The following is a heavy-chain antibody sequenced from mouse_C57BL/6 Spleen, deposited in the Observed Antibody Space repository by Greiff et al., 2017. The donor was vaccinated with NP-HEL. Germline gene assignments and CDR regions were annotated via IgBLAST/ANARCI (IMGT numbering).Heavy chain of an antibody. V-gene: IGHV3-8*01. CDR3: ARCRDGSSYGYFDV. CDR1: GYSIPSDY. CDR2: ISYSGST. Sequence: EVQLQESGPGLAKPSQTLSLTCSVTGYSIPSDYWNWIRKFPGNKLEYMGYISYSGSTYYNPSLKSRISITRDTSKNQYYLQLNSVTTEDTATYYCARCRDGSSYGYFDVWGTGTTVTVSS. J-gene: IGHJ1*03. D-gene: IGHD1-1*01.